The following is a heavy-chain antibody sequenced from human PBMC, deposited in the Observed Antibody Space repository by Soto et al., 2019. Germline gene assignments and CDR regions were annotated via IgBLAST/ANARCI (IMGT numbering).Heavy chain of an antibody. V-gene: IGHV4-59*01. J-gene: IGHJ6*02. CDR1: GSPISSYY. Sequence: PSETLSLTCTVSGSPISSYYWSWFRQPPGQGLEWVGYIYYTGTTTYNPSLKSRVTISIDASKSQFSLKLSSVTAADTAVYYCARLRYFDWPSYYYYGMDVWGQGTTVTVS. D-gene: IGHD3-9*01. CDR3: ARLRYFDWPSYYYYGMDV. CDR2: IYYTGTT.